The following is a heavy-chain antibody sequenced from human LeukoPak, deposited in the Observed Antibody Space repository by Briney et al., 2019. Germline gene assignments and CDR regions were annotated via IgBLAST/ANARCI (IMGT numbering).Heavy chain of an antibody. CDR1: GGSISSGDCY. D-gene: IGHD4-17*01. CDR2: IYYSGST. CDR3: ARGHGDYGGNWFDP. J-gene: IGHJ5*02. V-gene: IGHV4-30-4*01. Sequence: PSQTLSLTCTVSGGSISSGDCYWSWIRQPPGKGLEWIGYIYYSGSTYYNPSLKSRVTISVDTSKNQFSLKLSSVTAADTAVYYCARGHGDYGGNWFDPWGQGTLVTVSS.